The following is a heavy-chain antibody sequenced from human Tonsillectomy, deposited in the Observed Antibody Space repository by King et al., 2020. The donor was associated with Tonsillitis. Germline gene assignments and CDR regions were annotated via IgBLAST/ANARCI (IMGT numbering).Heavy chain of an antibody. CDR2: VSHDESNK. Sequence: VQLVESGGGVVQPGRSLRLSCAASGFTFSTYAMHWVRQAPGKGLEWVAIVSHDESNKYYADSVKGRFTISRDNSNNTLYLQMDSLRPEDTALYYCARDTRQWELLWYFDLWGHGTLVTVSS. CDR1: GFTFSTYA. J-gene: IGHJ2*01. V-gene: IGHV3-30*04. CDR3: ARDTRQWELLWYFDL. D-gene: IGHD1-26*01.